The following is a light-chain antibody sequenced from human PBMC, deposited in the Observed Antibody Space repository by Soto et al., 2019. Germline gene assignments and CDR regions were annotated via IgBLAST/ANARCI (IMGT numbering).Light chain of an antibody. V-gene: IGLV2-14*01. J-gene: IGLJ1*01. Sequence: QSALTQPASVSGSAGQSIAISCTGTISDVGGYNYVSWYQQHPGKAPKLLLSEVSKRPSGVSDRFSGSKSGNTASLTISGLQTQDEADYYCSSFTSAYTFVFGTGTKVTVL. CDR3: SSFTSAYTFV. CDR1: ISDVGGYNY. CDR2: EVS.